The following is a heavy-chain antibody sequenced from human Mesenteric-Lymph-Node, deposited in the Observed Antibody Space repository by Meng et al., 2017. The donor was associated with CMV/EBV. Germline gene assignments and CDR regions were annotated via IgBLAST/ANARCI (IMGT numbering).Heavy chain of an antibody. Sequence: SETLSLTCDVYGGSLSGYYWMWVRQPPGKGLEWIGSISYSGTTYQSPSLKSRLTISVDTSKDQFSLKLRSVTAADTAVYYCARPRSGFYFQPFDYWGQGTLVTVSS. D-gene: IGHD3-3*01. V-gene: IGHV4-34*01. CDR3: ARPRSGFYFQPFDY. CDR1: GGSLSGYY. CDR2: ISYSGTT. J-gene: IGHJ4*02.